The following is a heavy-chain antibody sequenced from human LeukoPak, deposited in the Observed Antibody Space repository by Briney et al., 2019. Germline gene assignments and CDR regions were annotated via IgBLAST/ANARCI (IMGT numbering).Heavy chain of an antibody. Sequence: ASVKVSCKASGGTFSSYAISWVRQAPGQGLEWMGGIIPIFGTANYAQKFQGRVTITADESTSTAYMELSSLRSEDTAVYYCARGVVVVPAATRFYYYYYYMDVWGKGTTVTISS. CDR2: IIPIFGTA. CDR1: GGTFSSYA. CDR3: ARGVVVVPAATRFYYYYYYMDV. D-gene: IGHD2-2*01. V-gene: IGHV1-69*13. J-gene: IGHJ6*03.